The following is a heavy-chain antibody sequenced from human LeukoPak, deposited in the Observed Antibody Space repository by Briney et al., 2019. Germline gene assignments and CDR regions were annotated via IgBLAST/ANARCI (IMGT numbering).Heavy chain of an antibody. CDR2: TNTAGNTI. D-gene: IGHD3-22*01. V-gene: IGHV3-11*01. Sequence: GGSLRLCCAASGFTFRDYFMSWIRQAPGKGLEWVAYTNTAGNTIYYADSMKGRFTISRDNAKNSLYLQMNTLRAEDTAVYYCARATYGSSAVDAFDIWGQGTMVTVSP. CDR1: GFTFRDYF. CDR3: ARATYGSSAVDAFDI. J-gene: IGHJ3*02.